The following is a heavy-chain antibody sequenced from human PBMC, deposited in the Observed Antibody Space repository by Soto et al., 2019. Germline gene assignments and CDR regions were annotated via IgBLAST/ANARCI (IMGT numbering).Heavy chain of an antibody. CDR1: GFTFSNYW. V-gene: IGHV3-7*01. CDR3: ATSRTFDY. CDR2: IKQDGSEK. J-gene: IGHJ4*02. D-gene: IGHD6-13*01. Sequence: EVQLLESGGDLVQPGGSLRLSCAASGFTFSNYWMSWVRQTPGKGLEWVANIKQDGSEKYYVDSVKGRFTISRDNAKNSLYLQMNSLRAEDTAVYYCATSRTFDYWGQGTLVTVSS.